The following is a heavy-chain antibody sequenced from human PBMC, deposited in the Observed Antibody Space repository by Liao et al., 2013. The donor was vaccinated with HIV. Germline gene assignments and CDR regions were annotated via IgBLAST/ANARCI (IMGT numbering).Heavy chain of an antibody. CDR3: ARDSYYYGSGSYYTINFDY. CDR2: IYTSGST. D-gene: IGHD3-10*01. Sequence: QLQLQESGPGLVKPSETLSLTCTVSGDSISSSSYYWGWIRQPPGKGLEWIGRIYTSGSTNYNPSLKSRVTISVDTSKNQFSLKLSSVTAADTAVYYCARDSYYYGSGSYYTINFDYWGQGTLVTVSS. J-gene: IGHJ4*02. V-gene: IGHV4-39*07. CDR1: GDSISSSSYY.